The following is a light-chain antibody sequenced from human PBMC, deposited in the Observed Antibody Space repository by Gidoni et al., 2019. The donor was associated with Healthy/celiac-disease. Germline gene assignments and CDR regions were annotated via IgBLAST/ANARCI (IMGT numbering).Light chain of an antibody. CDR1: QSVSSN. CDR3: QQYNNLPLT. Sequence: DIVMTQSPATLSVSPGERATLTCRASQSVSSNLAWYQQTPGKAPKLLIYGASTRASGIPARFSGSGSGTDFTLTISSLQSEDFAVYYCQQYNNLPLTFGGGTKVEIK. CDR2: GAS. J-gene: IGKJ4*01. V-gene: IGKV3-15*01.